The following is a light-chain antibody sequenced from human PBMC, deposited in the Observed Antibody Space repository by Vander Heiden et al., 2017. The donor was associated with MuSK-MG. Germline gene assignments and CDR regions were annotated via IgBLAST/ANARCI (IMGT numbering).Light chain of an antibody. Sequence: DIVMTQSPDSLAVSLGERATINCKSSQSVLYSSNNKNYLAWYQQKPGQPPKLLIYCGSTRESGVPDRFSGSGSGTDFTLTISSLQAEDVAVYYCQQYYSTPRTFGQGTKVEIK. CDR3: QQYYSTPRT. CDR1: QSVLYSSNNKNY. CDR2: CGS. J-gene: IGKJ1*01. V-gene: IGKV4-1*01.